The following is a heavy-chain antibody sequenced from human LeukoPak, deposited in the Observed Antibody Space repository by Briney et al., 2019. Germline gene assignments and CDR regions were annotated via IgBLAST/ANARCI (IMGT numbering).Heavy chain of an antibody. CDR3: AKDLRYSGTSTVNDAFDI. CDR1: GFTFSSYA. V-gene: IGHV3-23*01. D-gene: IGHD1-26*01. CDR2: ISGSGGNT. Sequence: SGGSQRLSCAVSGFTFSSYAMSWVRQAPGKGLEWVSDISGSGGNTYYADSVKGRFTISRDNSKNTLYLQMNSLRAEDTAVYYCAKDLRYSGTSTVNDAFDIWGQGTMVTVSS. J-gene: IGHJ3*02.